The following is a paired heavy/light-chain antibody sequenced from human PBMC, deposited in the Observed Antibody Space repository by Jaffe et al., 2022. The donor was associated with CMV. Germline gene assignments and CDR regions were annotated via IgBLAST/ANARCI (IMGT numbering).Heavy chain of an antibody. J-gene: IGHJ3*02. D-gene: IGHD3-3*01. CDR1: GFTFSSYS. Sequence: EVQLVESGGGLVKPGGSLTLSCAASGFTFSSYSMNWVRQAPGKGLEWVSFISSGSTYIYYADSVKGRFTISRDNAKNSLYLQMNSLRAEDTAVYYCVRDRSTNFAVIRPVDVFDIWGQGTKVTVSS. CDR2: ISSGSTYI. CDR3: VRDRSTNFAVIRPVDVFDI. V-gene: IGHV3-21*01.
Light chain of an antibody. J-gene: IGKJ3*01. Sequence: DIQMTQSPSAMSASVGDRVTITCRASQGIDNYLAWFQQRPGKVPKRLIHAASSLQSGVPSRFSGSGSGTEFTLTITSLQPEDFAIYYCLQYNNYPLTFGPGTKVDIK. CDR3: LQYNNYPLT. CDR1: QGIDNY. CDR2: AAS. V-gene: IGKV1-17*03.